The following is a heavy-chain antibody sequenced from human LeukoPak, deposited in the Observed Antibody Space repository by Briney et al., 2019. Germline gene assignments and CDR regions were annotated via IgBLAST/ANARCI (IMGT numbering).Heavy chain of an antibody. CDR1: GFTFRSYE. V-gene: IGHV3-48*03. CDR3: ARSARLMRGVVEVTALDD. CDR2: LSSSGSAF. Sequence: GGSLRLSCEDSGFTFRSYEMNWVRQAPGKGLEWIAYLSSSGSAFSYADSVKGRFTIARDNAKNSVYLEMNSLRADDTAVYYCARSARLMRGVVEVTALDDWGQGTLVTVSS. D-gene: IGHD3-3*01. J-gene: IGHJ4*02.